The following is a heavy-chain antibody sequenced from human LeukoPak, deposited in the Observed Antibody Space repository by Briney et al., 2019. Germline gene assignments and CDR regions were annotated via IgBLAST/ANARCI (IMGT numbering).Heavy chain of an antibody. CDR1: GGSISSYY. J-gene: IGHJ4*02. V-gene: IGHV4-59*12. CDR3: ARLKGGWLGFDY. CDR2: IYYSGST. D-gene: IGHD5-12*01. Sequence: SETLSLTCTVSGGSISSYYWSWIRQPPGKGLEWIGYIYYSGSTNYNPSLKSRVTISVDTSKNQFSLKLSSVTAADTAVYYCARLKGGWLGFDYWGQGTPVTVS.